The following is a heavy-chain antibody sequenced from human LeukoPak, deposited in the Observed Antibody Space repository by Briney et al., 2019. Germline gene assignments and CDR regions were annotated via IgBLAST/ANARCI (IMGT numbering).Heavy chain of an antibody. CDR2: IYSSGST. Sequence: SETLSLTCIVSGGSLRGYYWSWVRQPPGRGLEGIGYIYSSGSTNYNPSLKSQVTISLDTSKTPFSLKLSSVTAADTAVYYSARYLAVAGLHFDYWGQGTLVTVSS. CDR1: GGSLRGYY. V-gene: IGHV4-59*08. D-gene: IGHD6-19*01. J-gene: IGHJ4*02. CDR3: ARYLAVAGLHFDY.